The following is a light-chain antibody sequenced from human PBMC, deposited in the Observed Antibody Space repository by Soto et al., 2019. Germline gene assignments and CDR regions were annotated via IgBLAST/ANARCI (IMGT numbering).Light chain of an antibody. Sequence: QSALTQPASVSGSPGQSITISCAGTMRDVGAYNLVSWYQQQSGKAPKLMIHEVSNRPSGVSNRFSGSKSGNTASLTISGLQAEDEADYYCSSYTSSRAYVFGIGTKLTVL. CDR3: SSYTSSRAYV. CDR1: MRDVGAYNL. J-gene: IGLJ1*01. V-gene: IGLV2-14*01. CDR2: EVS.